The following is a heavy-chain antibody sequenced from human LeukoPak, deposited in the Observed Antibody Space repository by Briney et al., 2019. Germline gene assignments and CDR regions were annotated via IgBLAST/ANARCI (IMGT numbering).Heavy chain of an antibody. V-gene: IGHV3-23*01. CDR2: VSGGGGTT. CDR1: GFTFSTYA. Sequence: GGSLRLSCAASGFTFSTYAMSWVRQAPGKGLEWVSAVSGGGGTTHYADSVKGRFTISRDNSENTLSLQMKSLRDEDTAVYYCAKEFYFATAVWGQGTTVTVSS. D-gene: IGHD2-15*01. J-gene: IGHJ6*02. CDR3: AKEFYFATAV.